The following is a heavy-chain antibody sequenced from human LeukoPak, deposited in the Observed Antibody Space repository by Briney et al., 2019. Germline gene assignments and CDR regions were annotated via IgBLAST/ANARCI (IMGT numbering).Heavy chain of an antibody. J-gene: IGHJ6*03. Sequence: KPSETLSLTCTVSGGSISSSNYYWGRIRQPPGKGLEWIGSIYYSGSTYYNPSLKSRVTISVDTSKNQFSLKLSSVTAADTAVYYCARDRGIQLWSLNYYMDGWGKGTTVTVSS. CDR1: GGSISSSNYY. V-gene: IGHV4-39*07. CDR2: IYYSGST. D-gene: IGHD5-18*01. CDR3: ARDRGIQLWSLNYYMDG.